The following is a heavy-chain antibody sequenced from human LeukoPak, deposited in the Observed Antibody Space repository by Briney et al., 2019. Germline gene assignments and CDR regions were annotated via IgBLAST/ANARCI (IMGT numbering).Heavy chain of an antibody. J-gene: IGHJ6*03. CDR1: GFTFSSFP. V-gene: IGHV3-23*01. CDR3: GPTLGYNYYMDV. CDR2: ISGLRGST. Sequence: GGSLRLSCAASGFTFSSFPMNWVRQAPGKGLEWVSSISGLRGSTYYADSVKDRFTISRDNSKNTLYLQMNSLRAEDTAVYYCGPTLGYNYYMDVWGKGTTVTVSS. D-gene: IGHD3-10*01.